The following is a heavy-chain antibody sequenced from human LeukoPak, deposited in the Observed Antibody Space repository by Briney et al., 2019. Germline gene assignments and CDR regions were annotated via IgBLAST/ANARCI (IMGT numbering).Heavy chain of an antibody. CDR3: ARRPAGSSLDY. CDR1: GFTFSNYA. D-gene: IGHD1-26*01. Sequence: PGGSLRLSCAASGFTFSNYAMRWVRQAPGKGLEWVSSISRSGDSTYYADSVKGRFTISRDNSNKMLYLQMNSLRDEDTAVYYCARRPAGSSLDYWGQGTLVTVSS. V-gene: IGHV3-23*01. CDR2: ISRSGDST. J-gene: IGHJ4*02.